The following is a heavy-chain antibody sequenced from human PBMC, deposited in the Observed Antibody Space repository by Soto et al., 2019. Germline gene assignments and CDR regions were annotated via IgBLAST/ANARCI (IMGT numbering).Heavy chain of an antibody. D-gene: IGHD6-25*01. CDR2: ISSDGSNE. Sequence: QVQLVESGGGVVQPGRSLRLSCAATGFTFSTYDMHWVRQAPGKRLEWVAVISSDGSNEYYADSVKGRFTISRDNSKNTLYVQMNSLRAEDTAVYYCAKDLGDSSADDGADYWGQGTLVTVSS. V-gene: IGHV3-30*18. CDR3: AKDLGDSSADDGADY. J-gene: IGHJ4*02. CDR1: GFTFSTYD.